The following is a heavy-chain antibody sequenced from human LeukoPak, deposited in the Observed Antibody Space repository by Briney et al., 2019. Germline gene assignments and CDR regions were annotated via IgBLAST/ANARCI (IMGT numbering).Heavy chain of an antibody. D-gene: IGHD3-22*01. CDR2: ISYDGSNK. CDR3: ATYYYDSSGYYYEYYFDY. CDR1: GFTFSSYG. V-gene: IGHV3-30*03. Sequence: GGSLRLSCAASGFTFSSYGMHWVRQAPGKGLEWVAVISYDGSNKYYADSVKGRFTNSRDNSKNTLYLQMNSLRAEDTAVYYCATYYYDSSGYYYEYYFDYWGQGTLVTVSS. J-gene: IGHJ4*02.